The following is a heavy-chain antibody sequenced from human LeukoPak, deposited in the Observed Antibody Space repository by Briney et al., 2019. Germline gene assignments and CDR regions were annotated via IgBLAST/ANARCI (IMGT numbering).Heavy chain of an antibody. D-gene: IGHD2-21*02. V-gene: IGHV1-2*02. CDR2: INPNSGGT. CDR1: GYTFTVYY. Sequence: GASVKVSFKASGYTFTVYYMHWVRQAPGQGLEWMGWINPNSGGTNYAQKFQGRVTMTRDTSISTAYMELSRLRSDDTAVYYCARDRRAYCGGDCYPGDYWGQGTLVTVSS. J-gene: IGHJ4*02. CDR3: ARDRRAYCGGDCYPGDY.